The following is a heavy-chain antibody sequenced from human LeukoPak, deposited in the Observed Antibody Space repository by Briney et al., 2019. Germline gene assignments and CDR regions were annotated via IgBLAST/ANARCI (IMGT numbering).Heavy chain of an antibody. CDR3: ARGTFRDYYGSGSYGWFDP. J-gene: IGHJ5*02. D-gene: IGHD3-10*01. CDR2: INPNSGGT. V-gene: IGHV1-2*02. CDR1: GYTFTGYY. Sequence: ASVKVSCKASGYTFTGYYMHWVRQAPGQGLEWMGWINPNSGGTNYAQKFQGRVTMTRDTSISTAYMELSSLRSEDTAVYYCARGTFRDYYGSGSYGWFDPWGQGTLVTVSS.